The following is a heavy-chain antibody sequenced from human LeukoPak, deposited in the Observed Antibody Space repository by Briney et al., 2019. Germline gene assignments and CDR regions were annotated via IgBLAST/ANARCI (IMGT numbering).Heavy chain of an antibody. CDR1: GGFISNYY. J-gene: IGHJ6*02. D-gene: IGHD3-10*01. CDR3: ARGPLTIKYNAMDV. CDR2: ISYSGST. Sequence: PSETLSLTCTVSGGFISNYYWSWIRQPPGKGLEWIGYISYSGSTNYNPSLRSRVTISVDTSKNQFSLKLSSVTAADTAVYYCARGPLTIKYNAMDVWGQGTTVTVSS. V-gene: IGHV4-59*01.